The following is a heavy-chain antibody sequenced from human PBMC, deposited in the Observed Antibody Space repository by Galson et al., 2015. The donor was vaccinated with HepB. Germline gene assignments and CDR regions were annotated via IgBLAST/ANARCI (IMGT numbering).Heavy chain of an antibody. V-gene: IGHV3-30*04. CDR3: TRDRRAIQPWSSGPYYYYYGMDV. D-gene: IGHD5-18*01. J-gene: IGHJ6*02. CDR2: VSYDGSNK. CDR1: GFTFSNYA. Sequence: SLRLSCAASGFTFSNYAVHWVRQAPGKGLEWVAVVSYDGSNKYYADSVKGRFTISRDNSKNTLYQQMNSLRAEDTAMYYCTRDRRAIQPWSSGPYYYYYGMDVWGQGTTVTVSS.